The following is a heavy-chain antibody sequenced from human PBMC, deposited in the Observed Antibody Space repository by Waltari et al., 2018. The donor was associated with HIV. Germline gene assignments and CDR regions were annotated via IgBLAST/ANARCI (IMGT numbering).Heavy chain of an antibody. CDR2: IGAGDGNI. CDR1: GYTFTDYT. D-gene: IGHD2-2*01. CDR3: AAQYHMGGFDY. J-gene: IGHJ4*02. V-gene: IGHV1-3*01. Sequence: QVQLVQSGAEVKKPGASVKVSCKASGYTFTDYTIHWVRQAPGQRPEWMGWIGAGDGNIKYSQKFKYRGTISGDTSASTAYMEVSSLRSEDTAVYYCAAQYHMGGFDYWGQGTLVTVSS.